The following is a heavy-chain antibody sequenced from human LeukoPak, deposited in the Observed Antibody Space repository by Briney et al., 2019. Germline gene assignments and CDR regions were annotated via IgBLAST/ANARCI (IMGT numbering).Heavy chain of an antibody. CDR2: IYYSGNT. CDR1: GGSISSSSYY. V-gene: IGHV4-39*01. J-gene: IGHJ5*02. Sequence: SETLSLTCTVSGGSISSSSYYWGWIRQPPGKGLEWIGSIYYSGNTYYNLSLKSRVTISVDTSKNQFSLKLNSVTAADTAVYYCARSRVVVAAAVNWFDPWGQGTLVTVSS. CDR3: ARSRVVVAAAVNWFDP. D-gene: IGHD2-15*01.